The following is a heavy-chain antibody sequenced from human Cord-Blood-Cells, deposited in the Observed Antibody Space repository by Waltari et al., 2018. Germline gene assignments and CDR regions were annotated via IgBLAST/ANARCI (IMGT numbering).Heavy chain of an antibody. CDR2: IIPILGIA. V-gene: IGHV1-69*04. CDR1: GGTFSSYA. Sequence: EVKKPGSSVKVSCKASGGTFSSYAISWVRQAPGQGLEWMGRIIPILGIANYAQKFQGRVTITADKSTSTAYMELSSLRSEDTAVYYCARTGGMFSVKGAKELPLDYWGQGTLVTVSS. CDR3: ARTGGMFSVKGAKELPLDY. J-gene: IGHJ4*02. D-gene: IGHD7-27*01.